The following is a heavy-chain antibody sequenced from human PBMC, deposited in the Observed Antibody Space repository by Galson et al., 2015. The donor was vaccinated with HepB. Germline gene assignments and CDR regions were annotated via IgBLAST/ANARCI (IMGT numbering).Heavy chain of an antibody. CDR1: GFAFDSHA. J-gene: IGHJ5*01. D-gene: IGHD5-18*01. V-gene: IGHV3-23*01. Sequence: SLRLSCAASGFAFDSHAMSWVRQAPARGLEWISGITGNGDSTFYADSVKGRFTVSKDNSNNMLYLQMNSLRAEDAGLYFCAKGYGLFDSWGPGILVTVAS. CDR2: ITGNGDST. CDR3: AKGYGLFDS.